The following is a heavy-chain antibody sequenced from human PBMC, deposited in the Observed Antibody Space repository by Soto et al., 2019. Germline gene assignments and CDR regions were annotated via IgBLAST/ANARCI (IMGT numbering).Heavy chain of an antibody. CDR3: AKAGWLDN. J-gene: IGHJ4*02. CDR2: ISDNGAST. Sequence: EVQVLESGGGLVQPGGSLRLSCAASGFTFSTYVMNWVRQAPGKGLEWVSLISDNGASTHYADSVKGRFTISRDNSKNTLYLQMNSLRVEDTAVYYCAKAGWLDNWGQGTPVTVSA. CDR1: GFTFSTYV. V-gene: IGHV3-23*01. D-gene: IGHD6-19*01.